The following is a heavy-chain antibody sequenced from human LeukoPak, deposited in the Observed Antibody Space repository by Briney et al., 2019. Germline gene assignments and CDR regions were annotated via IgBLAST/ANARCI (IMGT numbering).Heavy chain of an antibody. D-gene: IGHD2-2*01. CDR2: ISYDGSNK. CDR1: GFTFSSYG. CDR3: AKDQHLDP. Sequence: GGSLRLSCAASGFTFSSYGMHWVRQAPGKGLEWGAVISYDGSNKYYADSVKGRFTISRDNSKNTLYLQMNSVRAEDTAVYYCAKDQHLDPWGQGTLVTVSS. V-gene: IGHV3-30*18. J-gene: IGHJ5*02.